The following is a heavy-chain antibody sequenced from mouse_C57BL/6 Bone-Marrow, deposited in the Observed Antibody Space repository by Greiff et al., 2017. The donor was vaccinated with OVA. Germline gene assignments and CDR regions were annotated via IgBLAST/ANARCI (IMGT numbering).Heavy chain of an antibody. CDR1: GYTFTDYE. J-gene: IGHJ2*01. CDR2: IDPETGGT. CDR3: TYLYSNYNY. Sequence: SGVELVRPGASVTLSCKASGYTFTDYEMHWVKQTPVHGLEWIGAIDPETGGTAYNQKFKGKAILTADKSSSTAYMELRSLTSEDSAVYYCTYLYSNYNYWGQGTTLTVSS. V-gene: IGHV1-15*01. D-gene: IGHD2-5*01.